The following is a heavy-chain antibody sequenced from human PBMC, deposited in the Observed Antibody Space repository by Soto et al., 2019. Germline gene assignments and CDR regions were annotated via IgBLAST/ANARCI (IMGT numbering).Heavy chain of an antibody. J-gene: IGHJ3*02. D-gene: IGHD3-22*01. CDR2: IYYSGST. CDR3: ARDSAPYDSSGYYGSAFDI. CDR1: GGSISSGGYY. Sequence: NPSETLSLTCTVSGGSISSGGYYWSWIRQHPGKGLEWIGYIYYSGSTYYNPSLKSRVTISVDTSKNQFSLKLSSVTAADTAVYYCARDSAPYDSSGYYGSAFDIWGQGTMVTVSS. V-gene: IGHV4-31*03.